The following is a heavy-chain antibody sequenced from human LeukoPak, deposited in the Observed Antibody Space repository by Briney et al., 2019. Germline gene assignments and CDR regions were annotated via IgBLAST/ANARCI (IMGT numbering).Heavy chain of an antibody. D-gene: IGHD2-2*03. CDR2: ISHSGST. CDR1: GYSISSGNY. Sequence: SETLSLTCTVSGYSISSGNYWGWIQQPPGKELEWIGSISHSGSTYYKPSLKSRVTISVDTSKNQFSLKLSSVTAADTAVYYCARLLRVGYCSTTTCNWFDPWGQGTLVTVSS. V-gene: IGHV4-38-2*02. J-gene: IGHJ5*02. CDR3: ARLLRVGYCSTTTCNWFDP.